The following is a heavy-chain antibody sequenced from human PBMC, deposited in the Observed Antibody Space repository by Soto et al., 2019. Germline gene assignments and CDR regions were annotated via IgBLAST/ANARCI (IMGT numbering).Heavy chain of an antibody. V-gene: IGHV3-48*02. Sequence: GGSLRLSCAASGFTFSSYSMNWVRQAPGKGLEWVSYISSSSSTIYYADSVKGRFTISRDNAKNSLYLQMNSLRDEDTAVYYCARDPGYPLANTYYYYGMDVWGQGTTVTVSS. CDR1: GFTFSSYS. CDR2: ISSSSSTI. CDR3: ARDPGYPLANTYYYYGMDV. D-gene: IGHD6-13*01. J-gene: IGHJ6*02.